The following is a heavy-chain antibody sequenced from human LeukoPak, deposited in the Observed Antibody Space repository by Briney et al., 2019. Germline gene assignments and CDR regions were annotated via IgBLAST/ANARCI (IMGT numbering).Heavy chain of an antibody. CDR2: ISSSGNIV. V-gene: IGHV3-11*01. CDR1: GFTFSDYY. CDR3: ASSQWLRYFDF. D-gene: IGHD5-12*01. J-gene: IGHJ4*02. Sequence: GGSLRLSCAASGFTFSDYYMSWIRQAPGKGLEWVSYISSSGNIVYYTDSVKGRFTISRDNAKNSLFLQMNSLRAEDTAVYFCASSQWLRYFDFWGQGTLVTVSS.